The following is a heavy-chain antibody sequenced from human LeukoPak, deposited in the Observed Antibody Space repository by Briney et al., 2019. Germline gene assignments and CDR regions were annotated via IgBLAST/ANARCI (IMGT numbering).Heavy chain of an antibody. Sequence: SETLSLTCTVSGGSISSYYWSWIRQPPGKGLEWIGYIYYSGSTNYNPSLTSRVTISVDTSKNQFSLKLSSVTAADTAVYYCARFYCSSTSCYSGEWFDHWGQGTLVTVSS. D-gene: IGHD2-2*01. CDR1: GGSISSYY. CDR2: IYYSGST. V-gene: IGHV4-59*08. CDR3: ARFYCSSTSCYSGEWFDH. J-gene: IGHJ5*02.